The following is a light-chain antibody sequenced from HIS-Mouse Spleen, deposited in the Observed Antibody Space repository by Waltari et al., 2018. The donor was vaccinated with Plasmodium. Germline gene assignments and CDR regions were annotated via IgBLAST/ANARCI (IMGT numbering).Light chain of an antibody. Sequence: SYELTQPPSVSVSPGQTARITCSGDALQKKYAYWYQQKSGQAPVLVIYEDSKRPSGIPGRFSCSSSGTMATLTISGAQVEDEADYYCYSTDSSGNHRVFGGGTKLTVL. V-gene: IGLV3-10*01. J-gene: IGLJ3*02. CDR3: YSTDSSGNHRV. CDR2: EDS. CDR1: ALQKKY.